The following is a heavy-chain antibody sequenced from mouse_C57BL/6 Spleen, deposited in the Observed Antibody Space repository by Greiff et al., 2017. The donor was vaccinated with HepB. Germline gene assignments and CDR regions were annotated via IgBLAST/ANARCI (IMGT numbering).Heavy chain of an antibody. D-gene: IGHD3-1*01. CDR3: ARNGRSLGY. V-gene: IGHV1-50*01. CDR2: IDPSDSYT. J-gene: IGHJ4*01. CDR1: GYTFTSYW. Sequence: QVQLQQPGAELVKPGASVKLSCKASGYTFTSYWMQWVKQRPGQGLEWIGEIDPSDSYTNYNQKFKGKATLTVDTSSSTAYMQLSSLTSEDSAVYYCARNGRSLGYWGQGTSVTVSS.